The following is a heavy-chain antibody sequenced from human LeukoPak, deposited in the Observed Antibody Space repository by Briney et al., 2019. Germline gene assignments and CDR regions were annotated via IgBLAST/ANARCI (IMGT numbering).Heavy chain of an antibody. Sequence: ASETLFLTCTVSGASISRYYWSWIRQPPGKELEGIGYILYGGSTNCNPSLKSRVTISVDTSKNHFSLKLSSMTAADTAVYYCVAATSPGGNSENYFDYWGQGALVTVSS. J-gene: IGHJ4*02. CDR1: GASISRYY. CDR3: VAATSPGGNSENYFDY. V-gene: IGHV4-59*08. D-gene: IGHD4-23*01. CDR2: ILYGGST.